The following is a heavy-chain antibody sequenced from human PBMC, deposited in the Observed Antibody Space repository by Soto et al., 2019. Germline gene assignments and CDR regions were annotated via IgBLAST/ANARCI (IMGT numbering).Heavy chain of an antibody. CDR1: GYTFTSYA. Sequence: ASVKVSCKASGYTFTSYAMHWVRQAPGQRLEWMGWINAGNGNTKYSQKFQGRVTITRDTSASTAYMELSSLRSEDTAVYYCARGNNIVVVPAAKPYYYYYMDVWGKGTTVTVSS. CDR2: INAGNGNT. CDR3: ARGNNIVVVPAAKPYYYYYMDV. V-gene: IGHV1-3*01. J-gene: IGHJ6*03. D-gene: IGHD2-2*02.